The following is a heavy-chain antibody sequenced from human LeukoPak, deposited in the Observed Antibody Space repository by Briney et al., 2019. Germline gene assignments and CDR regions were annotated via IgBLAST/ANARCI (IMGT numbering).Heavy chain of an antibody. D-gene: IGHD6-13*01. CDR1: GYTLTELS. Sequence: GASVKVSCKVSGYTLTELSMHWVRQAPGKGLEWMGGFDPEDGETIYAQKFQGRVTMTEDTSTDTACMELSSLRSEDTAVYYCATVVIGYSSSWYQGPFDYWGQGTLVTVSS. J-gene: IGHJ4*02. V-gene: IGHV1-24*01. CDR3: ATVVIGYSSSWYQGPFDY. CDR2: FDPEDGET.